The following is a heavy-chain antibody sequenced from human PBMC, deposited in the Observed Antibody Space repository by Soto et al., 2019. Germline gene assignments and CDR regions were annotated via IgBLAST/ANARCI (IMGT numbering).Heavy chain of an antibody. Sequence: QVQLVESGGGVVQPGRSLRLSCAASGFTFSSYAMHWVRQAPGKGLEWVAVISYDGSNKYYADSVKGRFTISRDNSKNTLYLQMNSLRAEATAVYYCARDMKQWLFDYWGQGTLVTVSS. D-gene: IGHD6-19*01. J-gene: IGHJ4*02. CDR2: ISYDGSNK. CDR1: GFTFSSYA. CDR3: ARDMKQWLFDY. V-gene: IGHV3-30-3*01.